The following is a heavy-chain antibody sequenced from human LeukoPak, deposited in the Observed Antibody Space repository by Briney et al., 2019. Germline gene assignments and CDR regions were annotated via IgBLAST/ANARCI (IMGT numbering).Heavy chain of an antibody. J-gene: IGHJ3*02. CDR2: IRYDGSNK. D-gene: IGHD6-19*01. V-gene: IGHV3-30*02. CDR1: GFTFSSYG. Sequence: GGSLRLSCAASGFTFSSYGMHWVRQAPGKGLEWVAFIRYDGSNKYYADSVKGRFTISRDNSKNTLYLQMNSLRAEDTAVYYYANPGYSSGWYSGPYAFDIWGQGTMVTVSS. CDR3: ANPGYSSGWYSGPYAFDI.